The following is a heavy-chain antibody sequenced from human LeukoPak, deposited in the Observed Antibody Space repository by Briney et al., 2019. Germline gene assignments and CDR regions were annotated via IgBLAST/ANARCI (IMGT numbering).Heavy chain of an antibody. CDR3: ARAGYSSSWYLSDLYWYFDL. D-gene: IGHD6-13*01. CDR1: GDSISSYY. Sequence: PSETLSLTCTVSGDSISSYYWSWIRQPPGKGLEWIGYIYYSGSTNYNPSLKSRVTISVDTSKSQFSLKLSSVTAADTAVYYCARAGYSSSWYLSDLYWYFDLWGRGTLVTVSS. V-gene: IGHV4-59*01. CDR2: IYYSGST. J-gene: IGHJ2*01.